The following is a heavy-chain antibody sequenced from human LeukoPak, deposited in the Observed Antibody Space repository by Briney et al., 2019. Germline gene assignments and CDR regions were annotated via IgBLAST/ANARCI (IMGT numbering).Heavy chain of an antibody. CDR2: ISGSGGST. Sequence: GGSLRLSCAASGFTFSYYAMSWVRQAPRKGLEWVSGISGSGGSTYYADSVKGRFTISRDTSKNTLYLQMNSLRVEDTAVYYCAKVYSSGWYSPTFDYWGQGTLVTVSS. CDR3: AKVYSSGWYSPTFDY. CDR1: GFTFSYYA. J-gene: IGHJ4*02. D-gene: IGHD6-19*01. V-gene: IGHV3-23*01.